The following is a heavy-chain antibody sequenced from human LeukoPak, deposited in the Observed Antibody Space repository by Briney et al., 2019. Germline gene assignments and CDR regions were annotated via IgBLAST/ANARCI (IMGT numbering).Heavy chain of an antibody. CDR3: AREKYGGYDYYYYYMDV. J-gene: IGHJ6*03. CDR2: INPNSGGT. Sequence: ASVKVSCKASGYTFTGYYMHWVRQAPGQGLEWMGWINPNSGGTNYAQKFQGRVTMTRDTSISTAYMELSRLRSDDTAVYYCAREKYGGYDYYYYYMDVWGKGTTVTISS. CDR1: GYTFTGYY. V-gene: IGHV1-2*02. D-gene: IGHD4-17*01.